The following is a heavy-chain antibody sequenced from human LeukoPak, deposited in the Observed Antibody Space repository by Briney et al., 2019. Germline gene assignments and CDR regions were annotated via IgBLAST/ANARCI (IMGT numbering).Heavy chain of an antibody. Sequence: GGSLRLSCAASGFTFSSYGMHWVRQAPGKGLEWVAVIWCDGSNKYYADSVKGRFTISRDNSKNTLYLQMNSLRAEDTAVYYCARRYCSSTSCYFGPIDYWGQGTLVTVSS. CDR3: ARRYCSSTSCYFGPIDY. CDR2: IWCDGSNK. J-gene: IGHJ4*02. V-gene: IGHV3-33*01. CDR1: GFTFSSYG. D-gene: IGHD2-2*01.